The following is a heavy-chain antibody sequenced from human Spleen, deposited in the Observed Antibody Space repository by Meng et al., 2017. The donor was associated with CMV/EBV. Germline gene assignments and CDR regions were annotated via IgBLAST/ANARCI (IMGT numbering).Heavy chain of an antibody. CDR3: AGDVEMATISPPDY. J-gene: IGHJ4*02. CDR2: ISYDGSNK. D-gene: IGHD5-24*01. CDR1: GFTFSSYA. V-gene: IGHV3-30*04. Sequence: GESLKISCAASGFTFSSYAMHWVRQAPGKGLEWVAVISYDGSNKYYADSVKGRFTISRDNSKNTLYLQMNSLRAEDTAVYYCAGDVEMATISPPDYWGQGTLVTVSS.